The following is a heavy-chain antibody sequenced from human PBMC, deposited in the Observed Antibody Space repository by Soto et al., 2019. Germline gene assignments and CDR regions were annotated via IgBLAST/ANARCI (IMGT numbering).Heavy chain of an antibody. V-gene: IGHV3-11*01. CDR1: GCSFRDYF. CDR3: ARDDYTYGVY. D-gene: IGHD3-3*01. CDR2: IGPYGNSI. J-gene: IGHJ4*02. Sequence: VGSLRLSCAASGCSFRDYFMSWIRQAPGKGLEWVSYIGPYGNSIYYADSVKGRFTISRDDAKKSLYLHMNNLRAEDTAVYYCARDDYTYGVYWGQGSLVTVSS.